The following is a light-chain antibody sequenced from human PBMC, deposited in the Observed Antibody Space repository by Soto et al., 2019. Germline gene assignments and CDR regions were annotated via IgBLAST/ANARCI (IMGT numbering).Light chain of an antibody. CDR2: GAS. CDR3: QQYGSTPPT. V-gene: IGKV3-20*01. J-gene: IGKJ1*01. CDR1: QSVNSNY. Sequence: EIVLTQSPGTLSLSPGERATLSCRASQSVNSNYLAWYRRKPGQAPSLLIYGASTRATGIPGRFSGSGSGTEFTLTITRREPEDDAVYYCQQYGSTPPTFGQGTKVEIK.